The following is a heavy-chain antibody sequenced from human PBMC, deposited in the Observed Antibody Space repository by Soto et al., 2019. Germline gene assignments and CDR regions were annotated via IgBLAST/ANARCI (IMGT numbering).Heavy chain of an antibody. Sequence: SETLSLTCTVSGGAIISGGYYWSWIRQHPGKGLEWIGYIYYSGSTYYNPSLKSRVTISVDTSKNQFSLKLSSVTAADTAVYYCARGPGYWFDPWGQGTLVTVSS. CDR2: IYYSGST. CDR1: GGAIISGGYY. V-gene: IGHV4-31*03. CDR3: ARGPGYWFDP. J-gene: IGHJ5*02.